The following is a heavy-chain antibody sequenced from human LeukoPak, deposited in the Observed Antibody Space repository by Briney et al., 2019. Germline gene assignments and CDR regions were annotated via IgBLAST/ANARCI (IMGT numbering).Heavy chain of an antibody. V-gene: IGHV4-34*01. CDR1: GGSFSGYY. Sequence: PSETLSLTCAVYGGSFSGYYWSWIRQPPGKGLEWIGEINHSGSTNYNPSLKRRVTISVDTSKNQFSLKLSSVTAADTAVYYCARGLEVYCSSTSCFGRARFDPWGQGTLVTVSS. CDR3: ARGLEVYCSSTSCFGRARFDP. CDR2: INHSGST. J-gene: IGHJ5*02. D-gene: IGHD2-2*01.